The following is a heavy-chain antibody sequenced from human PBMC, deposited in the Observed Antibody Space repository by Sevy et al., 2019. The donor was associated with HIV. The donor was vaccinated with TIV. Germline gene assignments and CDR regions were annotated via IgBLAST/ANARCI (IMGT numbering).Heavy chain of an antibody. D-gene: IGHD1-1*01. V-gene: IGHV3-13*01. J-gene: IGHJ3*02. CDR2: IGTVGDT. Sequence: GESLKISCAASGFTFSSYDMHWVRQASGKGLEWVSAIGTVGDTFYPDSVKGRFTISRENAKNSLYLQMNSLRAGDTAVYYCARGGSDAFDIWGQGTMVTVSS. CDR1: GFTFSSYD. CDR3: ARGGSDAFDI.